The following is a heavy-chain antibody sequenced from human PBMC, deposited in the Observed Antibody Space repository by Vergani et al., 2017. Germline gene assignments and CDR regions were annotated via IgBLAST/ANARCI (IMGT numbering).Heavy chain of an antibody. D-gene: IGHD3-22*01. J-gene: IGHJ5*02. CDR3: ARAPNPMSNWFDP. CDR2: INPNSGGT. Sequence: QVQLVQSGAEVKKPGASVKVSCKASGYTFTGYYMHWVRQAPGQGLEWRGRINPNSGGTNYAQKFQGRVTMTRDTSISTAYMELSRLRSDDTAVYYCARAPNPMSNWFDPWGQGTLVTVSS. V-gene: IGHV1-2*06. CDR1: GYTFTGYY.